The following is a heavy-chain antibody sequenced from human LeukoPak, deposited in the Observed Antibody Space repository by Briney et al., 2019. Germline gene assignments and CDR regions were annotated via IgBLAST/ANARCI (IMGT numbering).Heavy chain of an antibody. J-gene: IGHJ4*02. D-gene: IGHD3-3*01. Sequence: ASVKVSCKASGGTFSSYAISWVRQAPGQGLEWMGGIIPIFGTANYAQKFQGRVTITTDESTSTAYMELSSLRSEDTAVYYCARDYTIFGVVIRENWGQGTLVTVSS. CDR1: GGTFSSYA. V-gene: IGHV1-69*05. CDR3: ARDYTIFGVVIREN. CDR2: IIPIFGTA.